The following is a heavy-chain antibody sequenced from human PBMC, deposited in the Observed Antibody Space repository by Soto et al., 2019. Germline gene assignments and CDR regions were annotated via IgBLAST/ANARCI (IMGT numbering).Heavy chain of an antibody. J-gene: IGHJ4*02. D-gene: IGHD4-17*01. V-gene: IGHV3-23*01. Sequence: EVQLLESGGGLVQPGESLTLSCAASGFTFSGSAMNWVRQAPGKGLEWVSAIGDNGLRTYYADSVKGRFTISRDNSKNMLYLQMNSLRVDATAVYYCPTYRQSRMTSEFWGQGALVTVAT. CDR3: PTYRQSRMTSEF. CDR2: IGDNGLRT. CDR1: GFTFSGSA.